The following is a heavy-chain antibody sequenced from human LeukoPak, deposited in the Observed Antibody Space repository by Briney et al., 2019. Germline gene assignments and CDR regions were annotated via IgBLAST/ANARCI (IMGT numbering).Heavy chain of an antibody. CDR3: ARADPLGYCSGGSCYSIPDY. CDR2: INTGGGST. Sequence: PGGSLRLSCAASGFTFSTYAMSWVRQAPGKGLEWVSSINTGGGSTYYADSVKGRFTISRDNAKNSLYLQMNSLRAEDTAVYYCARADPLGYCSGGSCYSIPDYWGQGTLVTVSS. CDR1: GFTFSTYA. V-gene: IGHV3-23*01. J-gene: IGHJ4*02. D-gene: IGHD2-15*01.